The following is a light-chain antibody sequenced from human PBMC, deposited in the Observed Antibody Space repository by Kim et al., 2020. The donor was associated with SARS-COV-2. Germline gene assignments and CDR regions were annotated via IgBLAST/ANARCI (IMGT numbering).Light chain of an antibody. CDR3: QQYNNWPPLT. V-gene: IGKV3-15*01. Sequence: EIVMTQSPATLSVSPGERATLSCRASQSVSSNLAWYQQKPGQAPRLLIYGASTMATGIPARFSGSGSGTEFTLTTSSLQSEDFAGYYCQQYNNWPPLTFGGGTKVDSK. J-gene: IGKJ4*01. CDR2: GAS. CDR1: QSVSSN.